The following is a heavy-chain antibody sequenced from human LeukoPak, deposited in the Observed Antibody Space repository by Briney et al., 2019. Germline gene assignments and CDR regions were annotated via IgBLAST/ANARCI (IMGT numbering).Heavy chain of an antibody. CDR2: ISSSGSTI. Sequence: PGGSLRLSCAASGFTFSSYEMNWVRQAAGKGLEWVSYISSSGSTIYCADSVKGRFTISRDNAKNSLYLQMNSLRAEDTAVYYCARDCGGGGCYGPYDAFDIWGQGTMVTVSS. V-gene: IGHV3-48*03. CDR3: ARDCGGGGCYGPYDAFDI. D-gene: IGHD2-15*01. J-gene: IGHJ3*02. CDR1: GFTFSSYE.